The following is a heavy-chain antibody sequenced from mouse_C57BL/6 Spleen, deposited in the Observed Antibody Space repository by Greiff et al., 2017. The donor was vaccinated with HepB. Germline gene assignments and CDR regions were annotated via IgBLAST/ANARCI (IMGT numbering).Heavy chain of an antibody. CDR1: GYTFTSYW. D-gene: IGHD2-2*01. Sequence: QVQLQQPGTELVKPGASVKLSCKASGYTFTSYWMHWVKQRPGQGLEWIGNINPGNGGTNYNEKFKSKATLTVDKSSSTAYMQLSSLTSEDSAVYYCARSTMVKGTFAYWGQGTLVTVSA. V-gene: IGHV1-53*01. CDR3: ARSTMVKGTFAY. J-gene: IGHJ3*01. CDR2: INPGNGGT.